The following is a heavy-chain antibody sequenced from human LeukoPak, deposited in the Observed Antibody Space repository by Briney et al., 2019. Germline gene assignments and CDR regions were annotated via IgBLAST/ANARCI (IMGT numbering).Heavy chain of an antibody. CDR3: AREPSSGSTGYFDY. CDR1: GFTFSSYA. V-gene: IGHV3-30*04. J-gene: IGHJ4*02. Sequence: PGRSLRLSCAASGFTFSSYAMHWVRQAPGKGLEWVALISYDGSNKYYADSVKGRFTISRDNSKNTLYLQINSLRAEDTAVYYCAREPSSGSTGYFDYWGQGTLVTVSS. CDR2: ISYDGSNK. D-gene: IGHD1-26*01.